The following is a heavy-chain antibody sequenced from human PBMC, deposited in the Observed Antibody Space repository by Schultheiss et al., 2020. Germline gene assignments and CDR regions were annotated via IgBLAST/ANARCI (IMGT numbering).Heavy chain of an antibody. CDR2: ISGSGGST. CDR1: GFTFSSYA. CDR3: ARGRRDSSSLYAWDTWFDP. V-gene: IGHV3-23*01. J-gene: IGHJ5*02. Sequence: GGSLRLSCAASGFTFSSYAMSWVRQAPGKGLEWVSAISGSGGSTYYADSVKGRFTISRDNSKNTLYLQMNSLRAEDTAVYYCARGRRDSSSLYAWDTWFDPWGQGTLVTV. D-gene: IGHD6-13*01.